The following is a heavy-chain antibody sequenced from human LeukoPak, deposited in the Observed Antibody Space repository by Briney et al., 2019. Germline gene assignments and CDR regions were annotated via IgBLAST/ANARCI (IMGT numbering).Heavy chain of an antibody. Sequence: PGGSLRLSCAASGFTFSSYGMHWVRQAPGKGLEWVAFIRYDGSNKYYADSVKGRFTISRDNSKNTLYLQMNSLRAEDTAVYYCAKDLFLVRSWYPPLSFQHWGQGTLVTVSS. V-gene: IGHV3-30*02. CDR3: AKDLFLVRSWYPPLSFQH. D-gene: IGHD6-13*01. CDR1: GFTFSSYG. J-gene: IGHJ1*01. CDR2: IRYDGSNK.